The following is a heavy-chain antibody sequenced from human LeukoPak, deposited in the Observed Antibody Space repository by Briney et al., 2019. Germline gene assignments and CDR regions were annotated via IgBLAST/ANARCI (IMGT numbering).Heavy chain of an antibody. V-gene: IGHV3-20*04. D-gene: IGHD1-26*01. CDR3: ARGNSGSYSQDWFDP. CDR1: GFTFDDYG. Sequence: GGSLRLSCAASGFTFDDYGMSWVRQAPGKGLEWVSGINWSGGSTGYADSVKGRFTISRDNAKNSLYLQMNSLRDDDMALYYCARGNSGSYSQDWFDPWGQGTLVTVSS. J-gene: IGHJ5*02. CDR2: INWSGGST.